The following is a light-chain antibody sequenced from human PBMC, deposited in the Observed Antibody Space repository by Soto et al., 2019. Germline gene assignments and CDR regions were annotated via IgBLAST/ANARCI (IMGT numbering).Light chain of an antibody. J-gene: IGKJ1*01. V-gene: IGKV1-5*01. CDR1: QTISSW. CDR3: QHYNSYSWT. Sequence: DKQMSQSPATLSGSVGDRVTITCRASQTISSWLAWYQQKPGKAPKLLIYDASSLESGVPSRFSGSGSGTEFTLTISSLQPDDFATYYCQHYNSYSWTFGQGTKAAI. CDR2: DAS.